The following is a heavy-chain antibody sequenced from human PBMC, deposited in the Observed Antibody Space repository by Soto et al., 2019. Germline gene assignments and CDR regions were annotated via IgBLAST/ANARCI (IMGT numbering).Heavy chain of an antibody. V-gene: IGHV3-11*01. D-gene: IGHD3-22*01. Sequence: GGSLRLSCAASGFTFSDYYMSWIRQAPGKGLEWVSYISSSDTIISYADSVKGRFTISRDNAKNSLYLQMNSLRAEDTAVYYCSTDLGYYHSSVYFDYWGQGTLVTVSS. CDR2: ISSSDTII. CDR1: GFTFSDYY. CDR3: STDLGYYHSSVYFDY. J-gene: IGHJ4*02.